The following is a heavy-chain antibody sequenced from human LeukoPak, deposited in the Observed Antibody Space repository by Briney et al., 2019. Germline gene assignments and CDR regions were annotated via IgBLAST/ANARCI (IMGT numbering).Heavy chain of an antibody. Sequence: SETLSLTCTVSGGSITSYFWTWIRQPPGKGLEWIGFVYYSGTTYYAPSLKSRLAMSVDTSKNQFSLKLTSVTAADTAVYYCASGLGSDWHFDFWGQGLLVTVSS. CDR1: GGSITSYF. CDR2: VYYSGTT. J-gene: IGHJ4*02. CDR3: ASGLGSDWHFDF. D-gene: IGHD3-9*01. V-gene: IGHV4-59*01.